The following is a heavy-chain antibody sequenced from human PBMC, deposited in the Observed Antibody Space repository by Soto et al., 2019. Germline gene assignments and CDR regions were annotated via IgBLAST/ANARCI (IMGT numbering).Heavy chain of an antibody. D-gene: IGHD2-15*01. CDR1: GFTFNIYA. J-gene: IGHJ5*02. CDR3: AKGVVVAATPGFWFDT. V-gene: IGHV3-23*01. CDR2: ISGSGGST. Sequence: EVQLLESGGGLVQPGGSLRLSCAASGFTFNIYAMSWVRQAPGQGLEWVSGISGSGGSTYYADSVKGRFTISRENSKNTLYLQMNGLRAEDTAVYYCAKGVVVAATPGFWFDTWGQGTLVTVSS.